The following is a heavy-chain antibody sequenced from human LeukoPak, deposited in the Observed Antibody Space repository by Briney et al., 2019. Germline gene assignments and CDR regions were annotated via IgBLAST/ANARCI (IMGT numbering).Heavy chain of an antibody. Sequence: SETLSLTCAFSGGSFSHYSWSWIRQPPGKGLEWIGEINHIGSTTYNPSLKSRVTMSVDTSKNQFSLKLSSVTAADTAVYYCARDSGTTGEVKFDPWGQGTLVTVSS. J-gene: IGHJ5*02. CDR3: ARDSGTTGEVKFDP. D-gene: IGHD3-10*01. CDR2: INHIGST. V-gene: IGHV4-34*10. CDR1: GGSFSHYS.